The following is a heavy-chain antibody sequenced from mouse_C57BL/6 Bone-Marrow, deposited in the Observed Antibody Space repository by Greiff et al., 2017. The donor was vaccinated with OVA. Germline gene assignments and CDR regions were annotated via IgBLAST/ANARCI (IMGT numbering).Heavy chain of an antibody. D-gene: IGHD4-1*01. CDR2: IDPSDSYT. CDR1: GYTFTSHW. Sequence: VQLQQPGAELVRPGTSVKLSCKASGYTFTSHWMHWVKQRPGQGLEWIGVIDPSDSYTNYNQKFKGKATLTVDTSSSTAYMQLSSLTSEDSAVYYCARERRAGTHYAMDYWGQGTSVTVSS. J-gene: IGHJ4*01. V-gene: IGHV1-59*01. CDR3: ARERRAGTHYAMDY.